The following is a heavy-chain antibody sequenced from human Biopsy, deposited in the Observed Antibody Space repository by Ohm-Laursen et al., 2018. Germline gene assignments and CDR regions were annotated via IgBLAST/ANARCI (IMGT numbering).Heavy chain of an antibody. CDR1: GFLFSDYY. J-gene: IGHJ4*02. CDR3: ARGTPETYDDDNDGDSPFTRWYIDY. CDR2: IASSGRTT. D-gene: IGHD2-21*01. V-gene: IGHV3-11*01. Sequence: SLRLSCAASGFLFSDYYMSWIRQAPGKGLEWVSYIASSGRTTYYVDSVKGRFTISRDNAEKSLYLQMNSLRAEDTAVYYCARGTPETYDDDNDGDSPFTRWYIDYWGQGTLVTVSS.